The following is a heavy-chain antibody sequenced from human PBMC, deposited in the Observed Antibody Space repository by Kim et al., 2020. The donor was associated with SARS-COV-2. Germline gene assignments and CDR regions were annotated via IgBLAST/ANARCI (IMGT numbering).Heavy chain of an antibody. CDR1: GFAFNNFA. J-gene: IGHJ4*02. V-gene: IGHV3-23*01. CDR3: VKDFGFSSSWGTDY. Sequence: GGSLRLSCAASGFAFNNFAMAWVRQAPGKGLEWVSVIAASDETTHYADSVKGRFSTSRDNSKSTLYLQMNSLRAEDTAVYYCVKDFGFSSSWGTDYWGQGTPVTVSS. D-gene: IGHD3-3*01. CDR2: IAASDETT.